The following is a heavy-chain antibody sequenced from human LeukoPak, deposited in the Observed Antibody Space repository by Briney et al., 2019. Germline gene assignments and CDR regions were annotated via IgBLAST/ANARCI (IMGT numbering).Heavy chain of an antibody. D-gene: IGHD3-9*01. V-gene: IGHV1-2*06. CDR1: GYTFTGYY. CDR3: ARDYDILTGYYKVPIEDAFDI. Sequence: ATVKVSCKASGYTFTGYYMPWVRQAPGQGLEWMGRINPNSGGTNYAQKFQGRVTMTRDTSISTAYMELSRLRSDDTAVYYCARDYDILTGYYKVPIEDAFDIWGQGTMVTVSS. CDR2: INPNSGGT. J-gene: IGHJ3*02.